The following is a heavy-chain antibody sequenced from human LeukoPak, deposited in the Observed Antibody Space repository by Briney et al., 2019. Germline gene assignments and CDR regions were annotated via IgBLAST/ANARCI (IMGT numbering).Heavy chain of an antibody. CDR2: IYYSGST. V-gene: IGHV4-61*05. CDR3: ARYSSSWYGPGAFDI. J-gene: IGHJ3*02. D-gene: IGHD6-13*01. Sequence: SETLSLTCTVSGGSISSSSYYWGWIRQPPGKGLEWIGYIYYSGSTNYNPSLKSRVTISVDTSKNQFSLKLSSVTAADTAVYYCARYSSSWYGPGAFDIWGQGTMVTVSS. CDR1: GGSISSSSYY.